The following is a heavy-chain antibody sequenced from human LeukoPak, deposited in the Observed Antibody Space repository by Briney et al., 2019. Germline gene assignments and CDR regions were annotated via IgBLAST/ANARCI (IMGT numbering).Heavy chain of an antibody. J-gene: IGHJ3*02. Sequence: SETLSLTCTVSGGSISTYYWSWIRQPPGKGLEWIGYIYYSGSTNYNPSLKSRVTISVDTSKNQFSLKLSSVTAADTAVYYCARGCSSTSCYPPADAFDIWGQGTVVTVSS. CDR3: ARGCSSTSCYPPADAFDI. CDR1: GGSISTYY. V-gene: IGHV4-59*01. D-gene: IGHD2-2*01. CDR2: IYYSGST.